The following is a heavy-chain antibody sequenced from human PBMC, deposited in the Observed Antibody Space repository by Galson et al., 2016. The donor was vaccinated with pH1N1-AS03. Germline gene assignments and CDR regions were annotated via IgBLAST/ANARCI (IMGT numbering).Heavy chain of an antibody. CDR3: ARGPVSYSNYWFPPPDY. CDR1: GSTFSSYA. V-gene: IGHV3-64*01. J-gene: IGHJ4*02. CDR2: ISGNGFST. D-gene: IGHD6-13*01. Sequence: SLRLSCAASGSTFSSYAMFWVRQAPGKGLEYVSAISGNGFSTYYASSVKVRFTISRDNSKNTLFLQMGSLRPEDMAVYYCARGPVSYSNYWFPPPDYWGQGTLVTVSS.